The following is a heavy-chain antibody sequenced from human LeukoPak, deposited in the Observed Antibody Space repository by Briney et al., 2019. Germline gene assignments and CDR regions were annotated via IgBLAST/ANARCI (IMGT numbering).Heavy chain of an antibody. J-gene: IGHJ4*02. CDR1: GFTFSSYA. D-gene: IGHD1-14*01. V-gene: IGHV3-23*01. CDR2: ISSSGGST. Sequence: PGGSLRLSCAASGFTFSSYAMSWVRQAPGKGLEWVSTISSSGGSTYYADSVKGRFTISRDNSKNTMYVQMNSLRAEDTAVYYCTASYNFDYWGQGTLVTVSS. CDR3: TASYNFDY.